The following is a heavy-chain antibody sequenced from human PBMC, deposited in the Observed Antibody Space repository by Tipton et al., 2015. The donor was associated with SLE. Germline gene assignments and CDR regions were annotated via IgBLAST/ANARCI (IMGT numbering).Heavy chain of an antibody. CDR3: ARGGVGGYDYFDY. D-gene: IGHD5-12*01. CDR1: GGSFSGYY. CDR2: INHSGST. J-gene: IGHJ4*02. V-gene: IGHV4-34*01. Sequence: TLSLTCAVYGGSFSGYYWSWIRQSPGKGLEWIGEINHSGSTYYKPSLKSRVTISLDTSRNQFSLKLSSVTAADTAVYYCARGGVGGYDYFDYWGQGTLVTVSS.